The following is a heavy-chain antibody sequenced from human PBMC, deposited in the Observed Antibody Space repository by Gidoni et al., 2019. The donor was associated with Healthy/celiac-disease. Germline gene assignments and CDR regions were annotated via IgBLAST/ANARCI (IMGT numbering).Heavy chain of an antibody. D-gene: IGHD6-13*01. Sequence: EVQLVESGGGLVQPGGSLRLSCAASGFTFSSYSMNWVRQAPGKGLEWVSYISSSSSTIYYADSVKGRFTISRDNAKNSLYLQMNSLRAEDTAVYYCARTRVKIAAAGSTDYWGQGTLVTVSS. CDR3: ARTRVKIAAAGSTDY. CDR1: GFTFSSYS. J-gene: IGHJ4*02. CDR2: ISSSSSTI. V-gene: IGHV3-48*01.